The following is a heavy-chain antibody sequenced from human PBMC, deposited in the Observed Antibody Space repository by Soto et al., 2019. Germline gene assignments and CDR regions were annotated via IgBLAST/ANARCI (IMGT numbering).Heavy chain of an antibody. CDR3: ARGSTTEKVDS. J-gene: IGHJ4*02. CDR2: IYYSGNT. D-gene: IGHD4-17*01. CDR1: GGSISSSSYY. V-gene: IGHV4-39*07. Sequence: PSDTLSLTCTVSGGSISSSSYYWGWIRQPPGKGLEWIGSIYYSGNTYYNPSLKSRVTISADTSKNQFSLKLTSVTAADTAVYYCARGSTTEKVDSWGQGTLVTVSS.